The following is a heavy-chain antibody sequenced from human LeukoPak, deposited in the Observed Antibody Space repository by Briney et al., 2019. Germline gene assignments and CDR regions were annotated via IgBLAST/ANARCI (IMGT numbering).Heavy chain of an antibody. V-gene: IGHV3-30*04. Sequence: PGRSLRLSCAASGFTFSSYAMHWVRQAPGKGLEWVAVISYDGSNKYYADSVKGRFTISRDNSKNTLYLQMNSLRAEDTAVYYCYPLFYGTKLGFDPWGQGTLVTVSS. CDR2: ISYDGSNK. CDR3: YPLFYGTKLGFDP. J-gene: IGHJ5*02. D-gene: IGHD2/OR15-2a*01. CDR1: GFTFSSYA.